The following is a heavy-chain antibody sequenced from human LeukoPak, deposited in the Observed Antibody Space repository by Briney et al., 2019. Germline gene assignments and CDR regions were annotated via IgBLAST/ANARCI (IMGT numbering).Heavy chain of an antibody. Sequence: GGSLRLSCAASGFTFSSYGMHWVRQAPGKGLEWVSVISYDGSNKYYADSVKGRFTISRDNSKNTLYLQMNSLRAEDTAVYYCAKAVVGDYYYGMDVWGQGTTVTVPS. V-gene: IGHV3-30*18. D-gene: IGHD4-23*01. CDR2: ISYDGSNK. CDR1: GFTFSSYG. CDR3: AKAVVGDYYYGMDV. J-gene: IGHJ6*02.